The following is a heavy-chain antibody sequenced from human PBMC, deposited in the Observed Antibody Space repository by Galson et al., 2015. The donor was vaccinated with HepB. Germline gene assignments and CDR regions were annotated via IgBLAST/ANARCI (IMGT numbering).Heavy chain of an antibody. CDR2: IWYDGTNI. V-gene: IGHV3-33*01. CDR3: ARDYGSGWSGSYYYMDV. CDR1: GFTFSNYG. Sequence: SLRLSCAASGFTFSNYGMYWVRQAPGKGLEWVAVIWYDGTNIYYEESVKGRFTISRDNSKNTLYLQMNSLRADDTGVYYCARDYGSGWSGSYYYMDVWGKGTTVTVSS. J-gene: IGHJ6*03. D-gene: IGHD6-19*01.